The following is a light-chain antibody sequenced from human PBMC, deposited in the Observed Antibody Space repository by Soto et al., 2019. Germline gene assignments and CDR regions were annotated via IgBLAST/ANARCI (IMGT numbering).Light chain of an antibody. CDR3: QTWGTGIHV. Sequence: QLVLTQSPSASASLGASVKLTCTLSSGHSSYAIAWHQQQPEKGPRYLMKLNSDGSHSKGDGIPDRFSGSSSGAVRYLIISSLQSEDEADYYCQTWGTGIHVFGTGTKLTVL. V-gene: IGLV4-69*01. CDR2: LNSDGSH. J-gene: IGLJ1*01. CDR1: SGHSSYA.